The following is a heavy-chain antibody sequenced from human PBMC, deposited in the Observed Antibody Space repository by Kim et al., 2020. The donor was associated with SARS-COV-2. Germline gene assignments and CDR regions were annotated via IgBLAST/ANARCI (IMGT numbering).Heavy chain of an antibody. Sequence: ASVKVSCKASGYTFTSYGISWVRQAPGQGLEWMGWISAYNGNTNYAQKLQGRVTMTTDTSTSTAYMELRSLRSDDTAVYYCVTYYYGSGRPSEFDYWGQGTLVTVSS. CDR2: ISAYNGNT. CDR1: GYTFTSYG. D-gene: IGHD3-10*01. CDR3: VTYYYGSGRPSEFDY. J-gene: IGHJ4*02. V-gene: IGHV1-18*01.